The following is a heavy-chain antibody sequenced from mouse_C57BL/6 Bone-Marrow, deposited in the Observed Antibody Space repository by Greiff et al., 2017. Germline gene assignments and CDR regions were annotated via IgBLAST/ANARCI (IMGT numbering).Heavy chain of an antibody. V-gene: IGHV5-6*01. CDR3: ARHPLLPYDFDY. Sequence: EVQGVESGGDLVKPGGSLKLSCAASGFTFSSYGMSWVRQTPDKRLEWVATISSGGSYTYYPDSVKGRFTISRDNAKNTLYLQMSSLKSEDTAMYYCARHPLLPYDFDYWGQGTTLTVSS. D-gene: IGHD1-1*01. CDR1: GFTFSSYG. CDR2: ISSGGSYT. J-gene: IGHJ2*01.